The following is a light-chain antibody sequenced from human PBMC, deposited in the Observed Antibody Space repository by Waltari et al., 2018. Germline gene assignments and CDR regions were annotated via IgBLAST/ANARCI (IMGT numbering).Light chain of an antibody. Sequence: DIQMTQSPSTLSASVRDRVTITFRASQRISSWLAWYQQKPGKAPKVLIYKASSLESGVPSRFSGSGSGTEFTLTISSLQPDDFATYYCQQYNSYSGTFGQGTKVEIK. CDR1: QRISSW. V-gene: IGKV1-5*03. J-gene: IGKJ1*01. CDR2: KAS. CDR3: QQYNSYSGT.